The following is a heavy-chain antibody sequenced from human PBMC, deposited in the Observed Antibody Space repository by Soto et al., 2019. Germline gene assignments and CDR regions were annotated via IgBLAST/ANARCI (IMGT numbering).Heavy chain of an antibody. V-gene: IGHV4-31*03. CDR2: IYYSGST. D-gene: IGHD3-10*01. Sequence: QVQLQESGPGLVKPSQTLSLTCTVSGGSISSGGYYWSWIRQHPGKGLEWIGYIYYSGSTYYNPSLKSRVTLSVDTSKSQFSLKLSSVTAADTAVYYCARGVTMVRGVIHTPYFDYWGQGTLVTVSS. J-gene: IGHJ4*02. CDR3: ARGVTMVRGVIHTPYFDY. CDR1: GGSISSGGYY.